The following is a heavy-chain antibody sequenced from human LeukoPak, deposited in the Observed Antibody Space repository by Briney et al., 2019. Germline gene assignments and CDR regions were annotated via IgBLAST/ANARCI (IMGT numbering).Heavy chain of an antibody. Sequence: PGGSLRLSCAASGFTFSSYAMHWVRQAPGKGMEYVSAISSNGGRTYYANSVKGRFTISRDNSKNTLYLQMGRLRAEDMAVYYCARDREGATDYWGQGTLVTVSS. CDR2: ISSNGGRT. D-gene: IGHD1-26*01. V-gene: IGHV3-64*01. CDR1: GFTFSSYA. CDR3: ARDREGATDY. J-gene: IGHJ4*02.